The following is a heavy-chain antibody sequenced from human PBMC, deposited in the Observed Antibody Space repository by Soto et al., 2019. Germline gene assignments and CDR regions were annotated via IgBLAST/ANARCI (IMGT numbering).Heavy chain of an antibody. CDR1: GGSISSTNW. V-gene: IGHV4-4*02. J-gene: IGHJ6*02. CDR2: IYHNGSP. Sequence: QVQLQESGPGLVESSGTLSLTCAVSGGSISSTNWWSWVRQSPGKGLEWIGEIYHNGSPDYNPSLKSRVTISLDKSKNHFSLKLTSVTAAATAVSFCGRWLGTSYGMDVWGQGTAVNVSS. CDR3: GRWLGTSYGMDV. D-gene: IGHD6-19*01.